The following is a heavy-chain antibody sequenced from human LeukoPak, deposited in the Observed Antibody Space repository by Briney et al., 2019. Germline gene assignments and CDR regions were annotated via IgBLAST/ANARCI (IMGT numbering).Heavy chain of an antibody. CDR2: INPSGGST. CDR1: GYTLTELS. Sequence: ASVKVSCKVSGYTLTELSMHWVRQAPGQGLEWMGIINPSGGSTSYAQKFQGRVTMTRDMSTSTVYMELSSLRSEDTAVYYCARDLAQIAAAGTGWFDPWGQGTLVTVSS. CDR3: ARDLAQIAAAGTGWFDP. J-gene: IGHJ5*02. V-gene: IGHV1-46*01. D-gene: IGHD6-13*01.